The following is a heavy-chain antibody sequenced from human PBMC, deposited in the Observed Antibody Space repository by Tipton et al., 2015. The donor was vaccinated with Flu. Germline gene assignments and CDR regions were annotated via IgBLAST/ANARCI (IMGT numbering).Heavy chain of an antibody. J-gene: IGHJ4*02. V-gene: IGHV1-2*02. CDR3: ARHLAERPGDF. CDR1: GYTFNDYY. D-gene: IGHD6-6*01. CDR2: INRDSGDT. Sequence: QLVQSGAEVKKPGASVKVSCKTLGYTFNDYYMHWVRQAPGQGLEWMGWINRDSGDTRYAQKFQGRVTVTRDTSIATAYMELSSLRSDDTAVYYCARHLAERPGDFWGQGTLVTVSS.